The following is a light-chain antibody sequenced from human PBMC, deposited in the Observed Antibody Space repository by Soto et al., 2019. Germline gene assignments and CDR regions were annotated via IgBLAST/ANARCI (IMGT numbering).Light chain of an antibody. Sequence: EIVLTQSPATLSLSPGERATLSCRASQSVSSYLAWYQQKPGQAPRLLIYDASNRATGIPARFSGSGSGTDFTLTICILEAEDVVVYYCQVCSNLWTFGQGTKMDIK. J-gene: IGKJ1*01. CDR2: DAS. CDR1: QSVSSY. CDR3: QVCSNLWT. V-gene: IGKV3-11*01.